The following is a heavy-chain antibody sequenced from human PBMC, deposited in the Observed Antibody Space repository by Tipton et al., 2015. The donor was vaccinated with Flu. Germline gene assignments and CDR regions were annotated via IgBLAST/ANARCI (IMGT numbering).Heavy chain of an antibody. D-gene: IGHD3-10*01. Sequence: LRLSCSVSGGSISSGDYCWSWIRQHPGKGLEWIGNIYYSGSIDYNPSLKSRVTISVDTSKNQFSLKLSSVTAADTAVYYCARAGESGSGIYYYHGMDVWGQGTTATVSS. CDR2: IYYSGSI. J-gene: IGHJ6*02. CDR3: ARAGESGSGIYYYHGMDV. V-gene: IGHV4-31*03. CDR1: GGSISSGDYC.